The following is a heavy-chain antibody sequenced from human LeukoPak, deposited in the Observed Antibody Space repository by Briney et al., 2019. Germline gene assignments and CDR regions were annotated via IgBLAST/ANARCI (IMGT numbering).Heavy chain of an antibody. J-gene: IGHJ3*02. CDR2: IYYSGST. D-gene: IGHD1-26*01. Sequence: PSETLSLTCTVSGGSISSYYWSWIRQPPGKGLEWIGYIYYSGSTNYNPSLKSRVTISVDTSKHLFSLKLSSVTAADTAVYYCAGGWELDAFDIWGQGTMVTVSS. V-gene: IGHV4-59*01. CDR3: AGGWELDAFDI. CDR1: GGSISSYY.